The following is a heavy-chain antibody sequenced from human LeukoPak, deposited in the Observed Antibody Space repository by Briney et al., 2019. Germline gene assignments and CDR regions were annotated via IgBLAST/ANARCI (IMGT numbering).Heavy chain of an antibody. CDR1: GFTFSTYG. D-gene: IGHD3-10*02. V-gene: IGHV3-23*01. CDR3: AELGITMIGGV. Sequence: PGGSLRLSCAASGFTFSTYGMSWVRQAPGKGLEWVSAITGSGGSTYYADSVKGRFTISRDNAKNSLYLQMNSLRAEDTAVYYCAELGITMIGGVWGKGTTVTISS. CDR2: ITGSGGST. J-gene: IGHJ6*04.